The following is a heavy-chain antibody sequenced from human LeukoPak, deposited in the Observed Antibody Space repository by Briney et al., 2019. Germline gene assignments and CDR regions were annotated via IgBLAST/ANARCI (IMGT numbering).Heavy chain of an antibody. J-gene: IGHJ5*02. CDR3: ARRGYGGFDP. V-gene: IGHV4-38-2*01. D-gene: IGHD4-17*01. Sequence: KTSETLSLTCAVSGYSISSGYYWGWIRQPPGKGLERIGSIYHSGSTYYNPSLKSRVTISVDTSKNQFSLKLSSVTAADTAVYYCARRGYGGFDPWGQGTLVTVSS. CDR2: IYHSGST. CDR1: GYSISSGYY.